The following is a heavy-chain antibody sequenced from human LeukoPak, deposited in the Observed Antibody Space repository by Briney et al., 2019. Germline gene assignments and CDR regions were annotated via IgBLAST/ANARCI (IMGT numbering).Heavy chain of an antibody. J-gene: IGHJ5*02. CDR1: GGSISSGGYS. CDR3: ARMTYGSGSYYGNWFDP. Sequence: PSETLSLTCAVSGGSISSGGYSWSWIRQPPGKGLERIGYIYHSGSTYYNPSLKSRVTISVDRSKNQFSLKLSSVTAADTAVYYCARMTYGSGSYYGNWFDPWGQGTLVTVSS. V-gene: IGHV4-30-2*01. D-gene: IGHD3-10*01. CDR2: IYHSGST.